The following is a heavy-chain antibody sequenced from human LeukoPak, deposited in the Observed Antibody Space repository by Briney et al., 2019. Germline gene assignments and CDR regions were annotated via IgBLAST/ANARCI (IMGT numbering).Heavy chain of an antibody. CDR1: GYTFTGYY. CDR2: SNPNSGGT. CDR3: ARVIAVAGTFYYYYGMNV. V-gene: IGHV1-2*02. D-gene: IGHD6-19*01. Sequence: GASVTVSCKASGYTFTGYYMHWVRQAPGQGLEWMGWSNPNSGGTNYAQKFQGRVTMTRDTSISTAYMELSRLRSDDTAVYYCARVIAVAGTFYYYYGMNVWGQGTTVTVSS. J-gene: IGHJ6*02.